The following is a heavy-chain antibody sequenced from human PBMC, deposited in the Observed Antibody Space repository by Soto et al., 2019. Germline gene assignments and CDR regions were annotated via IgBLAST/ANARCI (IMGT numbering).Heavy chain of an antibody. Sequence: QVQLVQSGAEVKKPAASVRVSCKASGYTFINYYIHWVRQAPGQGLEWMGMISPRDESTFYAQDSQGRVTVTSEASTSTVYRELSGLRSADTATSYWARSPFGRAILDFWGQGTLVTVSA. CDR1: GYTFINYY. V-gene: IGHV1-46*01. J-gene: IGHJ4*02. D-gene: IGHD3-10*01. CDR2: ISPRDEST. CDR3: ARSPFGRAILDF.